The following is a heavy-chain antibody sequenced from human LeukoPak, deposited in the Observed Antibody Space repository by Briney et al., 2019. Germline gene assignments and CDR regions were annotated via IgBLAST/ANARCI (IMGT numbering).Heavy chain of an antibody. V-gene: IGHV3-23*01. CDR3: AKNEGFSGTYPFDN. CDR1: GFTFSSYA. D-gene: IGHD1-26*01. CDR2: ISGSGGTT. Sequence: TGGSLRLSCAASGFTFSSYAMSWVRQAPGKGLECVSGISGSGGTTYFAASVKGRFSVSRDNSKNTLYMQMNSLRAEDTAVYYCAKNEGFSGTYPFDNWGQGTLVTVSS. J-gene: IGHJ4*02.